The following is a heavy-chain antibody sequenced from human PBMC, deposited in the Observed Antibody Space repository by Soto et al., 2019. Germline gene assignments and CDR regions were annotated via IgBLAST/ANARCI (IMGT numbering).Heavy chain of an antibody. CDR3: TTDSLSMVRGVTSDAFYI. V-gene: IGHV3-15*07. Sequence: GGTLRLSCAASGFTFSNAWMNWVRQAPGKGLEWVGRIKSKTDGGTTDYAAPVKGRFTISRDDSKNTLYLQMNSLKTEDTAVYYCTTDSLSMVRGVTSDAFYIWGQGTMVTVSS. CDR1: GFTFSNAW. D-gene: IGHD3-10*01. J-gene: IGHJ3*02. CDR2: IKSKTDGGTT.